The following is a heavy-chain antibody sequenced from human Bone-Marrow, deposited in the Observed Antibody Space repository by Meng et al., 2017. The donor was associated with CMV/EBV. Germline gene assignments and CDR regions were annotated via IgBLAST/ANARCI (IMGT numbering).Heavy chain of an antibody. Sequence: ASVKVSCKYSGYTFTGYYMHWVRQAPGQGLEWMGWINPNSGGTNYAQKFQCMVTITRDTSISTAYMELSRLRSDHTAVYYCARDRTKLGIIFGPIDYWGQGPLVTGSS. D-gene: IGHD3-3*02. V-gene: IGHV1-2*02. CDR2: INPNSGGT. CDR3: ARDRTKLGIIFGPIDY. CDR1: GYTFTGYY. J-gene: IGHJ4*02.